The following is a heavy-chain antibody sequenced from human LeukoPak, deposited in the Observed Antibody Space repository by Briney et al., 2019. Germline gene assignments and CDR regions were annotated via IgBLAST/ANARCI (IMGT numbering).Heavy chain of an antibody. J-gene: IGHJ6*02. Sequence: SVKVSCKASGGTFSSYAISWVRQAPGQGLEWMGGIIPIFGTANYAQKFQGRVTITADKSTSTAYMELSSLRSEDTAVYYCARGLYITMVRDFANPYGMDVWGQGTTVTVSS. CDR2: IIPIFGTA. V-gene: IGHV1-69*06. D-gene: IGHD3-10*01. CDR3: ARGLYITMVRDFANPYGMDV. CDR1: GGTFSSYA.